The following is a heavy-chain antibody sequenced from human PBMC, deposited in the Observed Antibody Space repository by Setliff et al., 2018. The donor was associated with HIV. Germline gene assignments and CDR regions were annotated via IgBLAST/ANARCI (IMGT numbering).Heavy chain of an antibody. CDR1: GGSINSYY. V-gene: IGHV4-4*07. J-gene: IGHJ6*03. CDR3: ARELMWRGVLHYFYYMDV. CDR2: IYTSGSA. D-gene: IGHD2-21*01. Sequence: SETLSLTCTVSGGSINSYYWSWIRQPAGKGLEWIGRIYTSGSANYNPSLKSRVTMSVDTSKNQFSLKLTSVTAADTAVYYCARELMWRGVLHYFYYMDVWGEGTTVTVSS.